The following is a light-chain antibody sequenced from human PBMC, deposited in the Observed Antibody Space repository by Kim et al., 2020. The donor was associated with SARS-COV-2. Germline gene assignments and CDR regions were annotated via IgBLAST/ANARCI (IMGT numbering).Light chain of an antibody. Sequence: QSYTLSCSRNSSNIGGYDDGSWYQQLPAIAPKLVFYDVSKRPSGVSARFSGSKSGNAASLTISGLQAADEADYYCCSYTSSSSYLFGTGAKVTVL. CDR1: SSNIGGYDD. V-gene: IGLV2-14*03. CDR3: CSYTSSSSYL. CDR2: DVS. J-gene: IGLJ6*01.